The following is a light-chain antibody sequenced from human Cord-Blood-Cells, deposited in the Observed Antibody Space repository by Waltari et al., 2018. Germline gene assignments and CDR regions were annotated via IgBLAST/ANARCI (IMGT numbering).Light chain of an antibody. CDR1: SSDVGGYNY. V-gene: IGLV2-8*01. CDR3: SSYAGSNKLVV. J-gene: IGLJ2*01. CDR2: EVS. Sequence: QSALTQPPSASGSPGQSVTISCTGTSSDVGGYNYVSWYQQHPGKAPKLMIYEVSKRPSGVPDRFSGSKSSNTASLTVSGLQAEDEADYYCSSYAGSNKLVVFGGGTKLTVL.